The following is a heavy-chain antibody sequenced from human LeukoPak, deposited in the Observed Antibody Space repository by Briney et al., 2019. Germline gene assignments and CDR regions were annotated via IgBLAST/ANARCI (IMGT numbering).Heavy chain of an antibody. CDR1: GFTVSSTY. Sequence: PGGSLRLSCAASGFTVSSTYMNWVRQAPGKGLEWVALIWYDGSKKHYGDSVKGRFTISRDNSKNTLYLQMNSLRAEDTAVYYCARDVGNFGSGSAYFDSWGQGTLVTVSS. D-gene: IGHD3-10*01. CDR2: IWYDGSKK. CDR3: ARDVGNFGSGSAYFDS. J-gene: IGHJ4*02. V-gene: IGHV3-33*08.